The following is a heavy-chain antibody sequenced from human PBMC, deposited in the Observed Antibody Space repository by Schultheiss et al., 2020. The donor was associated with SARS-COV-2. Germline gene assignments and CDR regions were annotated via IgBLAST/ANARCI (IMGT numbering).Heavy chain of an antibody. CDR3: ATSRYYDILTDHSDDAFDI. CDR1: GFTFRIHW. Sequence: GGSLRLSCAASGFTFRIHWMHWVRQAPGKGLEWVSAISGSGGSTYYADSVKGRFTISRDNSKNTLYLQMNSLRAEDTAVYYCATSRYYDILTDHSDDAFDIWGQGTMVTVSS. V-gene: IGHV3-23*01. CDR2: ISGSGGST. J-gene: IGHJ3*02. D-gene: IGHD3-9*01.